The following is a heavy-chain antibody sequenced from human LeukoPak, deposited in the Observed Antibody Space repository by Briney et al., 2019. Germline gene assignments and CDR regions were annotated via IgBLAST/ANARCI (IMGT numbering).Heavy chain of an antibody. J-gene: IGHJ4*02. CDR3: AKRAPGDWVPLDS. CDR1: GFIFSSYG. D-gene: IGHD3-9*01. Sequence: GGSPRLSCVASGFIFSSYGMHWVRQAPGKGLEWVAYIRHDGSMEDYEESVKGRFIISRDNSKSTLYLQMNSLRIEDTAVFYCAKRAPGDWVPLDSWGQGTLVTVSS. V-gene: IGHV3-30*02. CDR2: IRHDGSME.